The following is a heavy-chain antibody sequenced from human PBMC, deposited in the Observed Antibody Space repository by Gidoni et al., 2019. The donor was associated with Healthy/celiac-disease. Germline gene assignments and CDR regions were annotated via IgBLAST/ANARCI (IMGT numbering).Heavy chain of an antibody. V-gene: IGHV3-9*01. D-gene: IGHD3-10*01. CDR1: GFTFDDYA. Sequence: VQLVASGGGLVQPGRSLSLSCSASGFTFDDYAMHWVRQAPGKGLEWVSGISWNSGSIGYEDSVKGRFTISRDNAKNSLYLQMNSLRAEDTALYYCAKGEGSMVRGVFDPWGQGTLVTVSS. CDR2: ISWNSGSI. J-gene: IGHJ5*02. CDR3: AKGEGSMVRGVFDP.